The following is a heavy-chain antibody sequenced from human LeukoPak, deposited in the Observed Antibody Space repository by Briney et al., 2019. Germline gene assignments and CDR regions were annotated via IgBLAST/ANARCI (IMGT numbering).Heavy chain of an antibody. V-gene: IGHV3-48*03. CDR3: ARVLYLYGSSSARFDY. CDR2: ISSSGSTI. J-gene: IGHJ4*02. D-gene: IGHD6-6*01. CDR1: GFTFSSYE. Sequence: GGSLRLSCAASGFTFSSYEMNWGRRAPGKGLEWVSKISSSGSTINYADSVKGRFTISRDNAKNSLYLQTNSLRAEDTAVYYCARVLYLYGSSSARFDYWGQGTLVTVSS.